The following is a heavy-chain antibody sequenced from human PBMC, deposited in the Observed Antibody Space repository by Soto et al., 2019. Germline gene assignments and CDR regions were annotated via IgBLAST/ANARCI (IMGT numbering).Heavy chain of an antibody. CDR2: VYYSGTI. J-gene: IGHJ3*02. D-gene: IGHD2-15*01. Sequence: SETLSLICTVSGDSITNYYWNWIRQPPGKGLEWIGYVYYSGTIKYNPSLESRVTISVDPSRTQFSLKLNSVTAADTAVYYCARRRVVVIAATRGDAFDIWGQGTMVTVSS. CDR3: ARRRVVVIAATRGDAFDI. V-gene: IGHV4-59*08. CDR1: GDSITNYY.